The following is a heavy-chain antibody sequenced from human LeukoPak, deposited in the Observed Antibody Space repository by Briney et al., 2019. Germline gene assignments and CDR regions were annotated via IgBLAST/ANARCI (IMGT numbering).Heavy chain of an antibody. CDR3: AKVVRYYDFWSGEYYFDY. V-gene: IGHV3-23*01. CDR2: ISGTGGST. D-gene: IGHD3-3*01. CDR1: GFTFSSYA. Sequence: GGSLRLSCAASGFTFSSYAMSWVRQTPGKGLEWVSAISGTGGSTYYADSVKGRFTISRDNSKNTLYLQMNSLRAEDTAIYYCAKVVRYYDFWSGEYYFDYWGQGTLVTVSS. J-gene: IGHJ4*02.